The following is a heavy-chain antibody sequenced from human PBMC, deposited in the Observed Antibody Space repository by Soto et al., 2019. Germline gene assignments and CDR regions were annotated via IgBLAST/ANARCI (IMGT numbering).Heavy chain of an antibody. V-gene: IGHV3-33*01. Sequence: QVQLVESGGGVVQPGGSLRLSCEASGFNFSSYGIHWVRQAPGKGLEWVAIIWNDGSNEYHADSVKGRFTISRDNSKNTVYLQVSKLRAEDTAVYFCARDQTDSGGYSDSWGQGTLVTVSA. CDR2: IWNDGSNE. J-gene: IGHJ4*02. CDR3: ARDQTDSGGYSDS. CDR1: GFNFSSYG. D-gene: IGHD3-22*01.